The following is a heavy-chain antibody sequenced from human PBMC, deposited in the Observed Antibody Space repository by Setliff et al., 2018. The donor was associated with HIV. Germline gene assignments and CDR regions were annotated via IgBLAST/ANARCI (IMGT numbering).Heavy chain of an antibody. J-gene: IGHJ4*02. Sequence: ASVKVSCKASGYTFTSYGISWVRQAPGQGLEWVGWISAYNGNTNYAQKLQGRVTMTTDTSTSTAYMELRSLRSDDTAVYYCARDAPEPSYGGSQVYWGQGTLVTVSS. CDR1: GYTFTSYG. V-gene: IGHV1-18*01. D-gene: IGHD5-12*01. CDR3: ARDAPEPSYGGSQVY. CDR2: ISAYNGNT.